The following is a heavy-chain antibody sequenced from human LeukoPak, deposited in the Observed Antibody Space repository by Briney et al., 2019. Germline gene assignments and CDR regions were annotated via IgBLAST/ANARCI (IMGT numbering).Heavy chain of an antibody. Sequence: GGSLRLSCAASGFNFRSYGMHWVRQAPGKGLEWVAVISYDGSNKRYADSVKGRFTISRDNSKNTLYVQINSLGAEDTAVYYCAKERGAAAATVYFDYWGQGTLVTVSS. CDR3: AKERGAAAATVYFDY. CDR1: GFNFRSYG. D-gene: IGHD6-13*01. V-gene: IGHV3-30*18. CDR2: ISYDGSNK. J-gene: IGHJ4*02.